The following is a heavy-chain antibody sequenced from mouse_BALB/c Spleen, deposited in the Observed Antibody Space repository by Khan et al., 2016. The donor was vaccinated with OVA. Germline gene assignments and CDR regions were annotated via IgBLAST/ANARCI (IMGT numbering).Heavy chain of an antibody. D-gene: IGHD1-2*01. J-gene: IGHJ1*01. V-gene: IGHV3-5*02. Sequence: EVQLVESGPGLVKPSQTVSLTCTVTGISITTGNYRWSWIRQFPGNKLEWIGNIYYTGTFTYNPSLTSRTTITSDTSKNHFFLEMNSLTAEDTATYYCARDKGYAYDWYFDVWGAGTTVTVSS. CDR1: GISITTGNYR. CDR2: IYYTGTF. CDR3: ARDKGYAYDWYFDV.